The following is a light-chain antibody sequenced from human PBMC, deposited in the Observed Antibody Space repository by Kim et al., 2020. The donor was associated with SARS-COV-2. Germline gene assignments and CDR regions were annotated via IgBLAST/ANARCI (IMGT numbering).Light chain of an antibody. CDR3: QYYGSSEGT. J-gene: IGKJ1*01. CDR1: QSVTRSF. CDR2: GAS. V-gene: IGKV3-20*01. Sequence: EIVLTQSPGTLSLSPGERATLSCRASQSVTRSFLAWYQQKPGQAPRLLIYGASSRATGIPDRFSASGSGTDFTLTISRLEPEDFAVYYCQYYGSSEGTFGQGTKVDIK.